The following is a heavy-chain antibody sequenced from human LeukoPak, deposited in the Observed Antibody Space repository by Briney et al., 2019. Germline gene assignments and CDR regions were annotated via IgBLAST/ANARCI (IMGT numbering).Heavy chain of an antibody. V-gene: IGHV4-34*01. Sequence: SETLSLTCAVYGGSFSDYYWTWIRQPPGKGLEWIGSIYYSGSTYYNPSLKSRVTISVDTSKNQFSLKLNSVTATDTAVYYCARHYGPWGQGTLVTVSS. CDR2: IYYSGST. CDR1: GGSFSDYY. CDR3: ARHYGP. D-gene: IGHD3-16*01. J-gene: IGHJ4*02.